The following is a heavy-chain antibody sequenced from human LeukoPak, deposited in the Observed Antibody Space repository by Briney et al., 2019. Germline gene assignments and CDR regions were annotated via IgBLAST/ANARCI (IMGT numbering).Heavy chain of an antibody. J-gene: IGHJ4*02. Sequence: GGSLRLSCAASGFTFSNYAMHWVRQAPGKGLEWVSGITGSGDKTYYTDSLKGRFTISRDNSENTLFLQITSLRADDTAVYYCAKDRVTTVTTFFSQFDFWGQGTLVTVSS. CDR2: ITGSGDKT. D-gene: IGHD4-11*01. CDR1: GFTFSNYA. CDR3: AKDRVTTVTTFFSQFDF. V-gene: IGHV3-23*01.